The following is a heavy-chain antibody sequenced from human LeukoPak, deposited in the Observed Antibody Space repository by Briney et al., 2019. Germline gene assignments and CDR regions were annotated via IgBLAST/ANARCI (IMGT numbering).Heavy chain of an antibody. J-gene: IGHJ4*02. CDR3: AKDRDFYGSGSYYN. CDR1: GFTFSSSA. V-gene: IGHV3-23*01. CDR2: ISGSGGST. D-gene: IGHD3-10*01. Sequence: GGAPRISCAAPGFTFSSSALSWVRPAPGKGVGWGSAISGSGGSTYYADSVKGRFTISRDNSKNTLYLQMNSLRAEDTAVYYCAKDRDFYGSGSYYNWGQGTLVTVSS.